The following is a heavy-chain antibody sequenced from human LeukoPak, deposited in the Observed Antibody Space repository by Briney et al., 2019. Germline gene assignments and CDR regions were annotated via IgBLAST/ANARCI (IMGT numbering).Heavy chain of an antibody. Sequence: GASVKVSCKASGYTFTSYDINWVRQATGQGLEWMGWMNPNSGNTGYAQKFQGRVTMTRNTSISTAYMELSSLRSEDSAVYYCARDNSVRDEAWWFNPWGQGTLVTVSS. D-gene: IGHD5-24*01. V-gene: IGHV1-8*01. CDR1: GYTFTSYD. CDR3: ARDNSVRDEAWWFNP. CDR2: MNPNSGNT. J-gene: IGHJ5*02.